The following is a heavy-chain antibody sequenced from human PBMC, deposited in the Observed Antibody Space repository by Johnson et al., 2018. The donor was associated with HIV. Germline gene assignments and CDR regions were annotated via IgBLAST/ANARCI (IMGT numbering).Heavy chain of an antibody. Sequence: QVQLVESGGGVVQPGGSLRLSCAAFGFTFSYYGMHWVRQAPGKGLEWVSYISSSGSTIYYADSVKGRFTISRYNSKNTLYLQMNSLRAEDTAVYYCASLGLDLLVKAPLSVVFDAFDIWGQGTMVTVSS. CDR2: ISSSGSTI. V-gene: IGHV3-NL1*01. J-gene: IGHJ3*02. CDR1: GFTFSYYG. CDR3: ASLGLDLLVKAPLSVVFDAFDI. D-gene: IGHD3-16*01.